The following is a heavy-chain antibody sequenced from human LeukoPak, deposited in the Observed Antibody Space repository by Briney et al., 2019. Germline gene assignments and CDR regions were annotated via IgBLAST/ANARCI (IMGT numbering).Heavy chain of an antibody. Sequence: GGSLRLSCAASGFTFSNYGMHWVRQAPGKGLEWVAFISYDGSYKYYADSVKGRFTISRDNSKNALSLQMNSLRAEDTAVYYCAKDHDYYGLESYWGQGTLVTVSS. D-gene: IGHD3-10*01. CDR2: ISYDGSYK. CDR1: GFTFSNYG. V-gene: IGHV3-30*18. J-gene: IGHJ4*02. CDR3: AKDHDYYGLESY.